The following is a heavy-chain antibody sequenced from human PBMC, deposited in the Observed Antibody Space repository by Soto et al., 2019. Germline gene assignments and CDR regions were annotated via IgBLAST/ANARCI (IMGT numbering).Heavy chain of an antibody. Sequence: QVQLQESGPGLVKPSQTLSLTCTVSGGSISSGGYYWSWIRQHPGKGLEWIGYIYYSGSTYYNPSLKSQVTISVDTSKNQFSLKLSSVTAADTAVYYCAXXXXXXXXXXXXFXYWGQGTLVTVSS. CDR3: AXXXXXXXXXXXXFXY. CDR1: GGSISSGGYY. V-gene: IGHV4-31*01. J-gene: IGHJ4*02. CDR2: IYYSGST.